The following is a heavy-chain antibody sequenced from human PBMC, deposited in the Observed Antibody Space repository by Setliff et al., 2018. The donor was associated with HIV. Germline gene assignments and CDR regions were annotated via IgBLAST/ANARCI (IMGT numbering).Heavy chain of an antibody. CDR2: CNPDTYAS. CDR3: ARGARLLAGYSDRWDYYYMAV. Sequence: GASVTVSCKASGYTFIDYYIHWVRQAPGQGLAWMGWCNPDTYASNYAQKFQRRVTMTRNTSISTAYMELSRQRSDDTAVHYCARGARLLAGYSDRWDYYYMAVWGKGTTVTVSS. CDR1: GYTFIDYY. J-gene: IGHJ6*03. V-gene: IGHV1-2*02. D-gene: IGHD6-13*01.